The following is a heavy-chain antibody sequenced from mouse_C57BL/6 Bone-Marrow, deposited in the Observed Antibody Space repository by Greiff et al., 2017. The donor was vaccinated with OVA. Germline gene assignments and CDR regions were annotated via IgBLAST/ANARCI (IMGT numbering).Heavy chain of an antibody. CDR1: GFTFSDFY. CDR2: SRNKANDYTT. Sequence: EVQGVESGGGLVQSGRSLRLSCATSGFTFSDFYMEWVRQAPGKGLEWIAASRNKANDYTTEYSASVKGRFIVSRDTSQSILYLQMNALRAEDTAIYHCARDDYYWYFDVWGTGTTVSVSS. CDR3: ARDDYYWYFDV. V-gene: IGHV7-1*01. J-gene: IGHJ1*03.